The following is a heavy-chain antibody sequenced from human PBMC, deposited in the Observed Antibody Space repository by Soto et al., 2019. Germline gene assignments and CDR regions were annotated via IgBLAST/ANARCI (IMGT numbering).Heavy chain of an antibody. D-gene: IGHD2-15*01. J-gene: IGHJ6*02. CDR1: GYTFTSYG. V-gene: IGHV1-18*01. CDR3: ARAAFGYCSGGSCYPSYYYGMDV. Sequence: QVQLVQSGAEVKKPGASVKVSCKASGYTFTSYGISWVRQAPGQGLEWMGWISAYNGNTNYAQKLQGRVTMTTDTSTSTAYMELRSLRSDDTGVYYCARAAFGYCSGGSCYPSYYYGMDVWGQGTTVTVSS. CDR2: ISAYNGNT.